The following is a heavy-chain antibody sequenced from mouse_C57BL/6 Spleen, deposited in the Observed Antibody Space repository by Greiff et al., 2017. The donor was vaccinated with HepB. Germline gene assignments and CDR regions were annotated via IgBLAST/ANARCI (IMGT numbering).Heavy chain of an antibody. CDR2: IDPSDSET. J-gene: IGHJ2*01. D-gene: IGHD2-3*01. V-gene: IGHV1-52*01. CDR1: GYTFTSYW. CDR3: ANYDGYYIDY. Sequence: QVQLQQSGAELVRPGTSVKLSCKASGYTFTSYWMHWVKQRPIQGLEWIGNIDPSDSETHYNQKFKDKVTLTVDKSSSTAYMQLSSLTSEDSAVYYCANYDGYYIDYWGHGTTLTVSS.